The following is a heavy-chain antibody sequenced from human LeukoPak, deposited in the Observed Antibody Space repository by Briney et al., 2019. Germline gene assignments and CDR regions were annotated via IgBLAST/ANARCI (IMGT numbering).Heavy chain of an antibody. V-gene: IGHV3-23*01. CDR2: ISGSGGST. J-gene: IGHJ5*02. Sequence: GGSLRLSCAASGFTFSSYAMSWVRQAPGKGLEWVSAISGSGGSTYYADSVKGRFIIFRDNSKNTLYLQMNSLRAEDTAVYYCARVPAPSVLMGSWFDPWGQGTLVTVSS. CDR1: GFTFSSYA. D-gene: IGHD2-8*01. CDR3: ARVPAPSVLMGSWFDP.